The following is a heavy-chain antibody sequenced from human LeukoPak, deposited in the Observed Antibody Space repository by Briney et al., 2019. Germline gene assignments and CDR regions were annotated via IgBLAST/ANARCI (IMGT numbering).Heavy chain of an antibody. Sequence: SETLSLTCAVSGYSISSGYYWGWIRQPPGQRLEWIGSIYHSGSTYYNPSLKSRVTISVDTSKNQFSLKLSSVTAADTAVYYCARQNRANWNYFDYWGQGTLVTVSS. V-gene: IGHV4-38-2*01. J-gene: IGHJ4*02. CDR3: ARQNRANWNYFDY. CDR2: IYHSGST. CDR1: GYSISSGYY. D-gene: IGHD1-20*01.